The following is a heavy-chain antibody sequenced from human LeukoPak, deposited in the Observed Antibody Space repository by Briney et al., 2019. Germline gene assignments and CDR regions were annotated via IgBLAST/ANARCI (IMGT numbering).Heavy chain of an antibody. D-gene: IGHD5-18*01. CDR1: GFTVSTNC. CDR2: IYSGGTT. V-gene: IGHV3-53*04. Sequence: GGSLRLSCAACGFTVSTNCMTWVRQAPGKGVEWGSTIYSGGTTYYADSVMGRFTISRHNSRNTLYLQMNSLRAEDTAVYYCARVDTVMAYYFDLWGQGTLVTVSS. CDR3: ARVDTVMAYYFDL. J-gene: IGHJ4*02.